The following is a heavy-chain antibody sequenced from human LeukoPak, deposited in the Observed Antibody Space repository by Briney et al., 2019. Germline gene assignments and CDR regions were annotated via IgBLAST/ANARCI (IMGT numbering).Heavy chain of an antibody. D-gene: IGHD3-16*02. CDR2: FDLEDGET. CDR3: ATQQSLLDPRFDF. Sequence: GASVKVSCKVSGYTLTEFSMHWVRQAPGKGLEWMGGFDLEDGETIYAHKFQGRVTMTEDPSTDTAYMELSSLRSEDTAVYYCATQQSLLDPRFDFWGQGTLVTVSS. CDR1: GYTLTEFS. J-gene: IGHJ4*02. V-gene: IGHV1-24*01.